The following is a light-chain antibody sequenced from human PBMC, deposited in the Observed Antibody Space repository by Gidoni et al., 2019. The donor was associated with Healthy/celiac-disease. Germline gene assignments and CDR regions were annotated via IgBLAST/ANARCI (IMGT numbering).Light chain of an antibody. Sequence: EMVMTHSPATLSVSPGERATISCRTSQSVSINLAWYQQKPGQAHRLLNSCASTRATGIPARCSGSGSGKEFIRTISRLQSEDFAVYYCQQYNNWPAFGGGTKVEIK. CDR3: QQYNNWPA. J-gene: IGKJ4*02. CDR2: CAS. V-gene: IGKV3-15*01. CDR1: QSVSIN.